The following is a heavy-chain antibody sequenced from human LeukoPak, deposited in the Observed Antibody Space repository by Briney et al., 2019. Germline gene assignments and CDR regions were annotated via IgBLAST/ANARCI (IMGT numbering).Heavy chain of an antibody. CDR1: GFTFSNAW. CDR2: IKNKTDGGTT. Sequence: GGSLRLSCAASGFTFSNAWMSWVRQAPGKGLEWVGRIKNKTDGGTTDYAAPVKGRFTISRDDSKNTLYLQMNSLKTEDTAVYYCTTEDYYGRYWGQGTLVTVSS. J-gene: IGHJ4*02. V-gene: IGHV3-15*01. D-gene: IGHD3-10*02. CDR3: TTEDYYGRY.